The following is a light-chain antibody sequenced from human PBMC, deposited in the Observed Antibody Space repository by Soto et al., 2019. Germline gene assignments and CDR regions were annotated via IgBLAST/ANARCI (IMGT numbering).Light chain of an antibody. Sequence: QSALTQPASVSGSPGQSITISCTGTSSDVGGYDYVSWYQQYPGKAPKLIIYEVTNRPSGVSNRFSGSKSGNTASLTISGLRAEDEGDYYCSSFRSSSTLPYVFGTGTKLTVL. J-gene: IGLJ1*01. CDR3: SSFRSSSTLPYV. V-gene: IGLV2-14*01. CDR1: SSDVGGYDY. CDR2: EVT.